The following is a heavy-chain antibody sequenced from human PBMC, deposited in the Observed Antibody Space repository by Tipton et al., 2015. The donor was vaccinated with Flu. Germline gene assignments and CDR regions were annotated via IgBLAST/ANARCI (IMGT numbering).Heavy chain of an antibody. CDR1: GGSITSGDYY. V-gene: IGHV4-30-4*01. J-gene: IGHJ5*02. D-gene: IGHD4-11*01. CDR3: ARREYSNYVSDPKNWFDP. Sequence: LRLSCTVSGGSITSGDYYWSWIRQPPGKGLEWIGNIHRSGSFKSNPSPKSRVTISVDTSNNQFSLRVISVTAADTAVYYCARREYSNYVSDPKNWFDPWGQGILVTVSA. CDR2: IHRSGSF.